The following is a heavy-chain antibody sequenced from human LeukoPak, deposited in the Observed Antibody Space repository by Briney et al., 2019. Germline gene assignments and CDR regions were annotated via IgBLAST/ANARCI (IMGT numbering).Heavy chain of an antibody. D-gene: IGHD6-13*01. CDR2: INSNSGGT. CDR3: ARDHMAAAGTDLVYYHYYMDV. J-gene: IGHJ6*03. Sequence: ASVKVSCKASGYTFTGYYMHWVRQAPGQGLEWMGWINSNSGGTNYAQKFQGRVTMTRDTSISTAYMELSRLRSDDTAVYYCARDHMAAAGTDLVYYHYYMDVWGKGTTVTISS. CDR1: GYTFTGYY. V-gene: IGHV1-2*02.